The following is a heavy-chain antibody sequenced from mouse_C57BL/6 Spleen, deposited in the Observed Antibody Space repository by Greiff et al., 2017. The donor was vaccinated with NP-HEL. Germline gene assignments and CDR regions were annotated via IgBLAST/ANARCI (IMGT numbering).Heavy chain of an antibody. Sequence: QVQLQQPGAELVKPGASVKLSCKASGYTFTSYWMHWVKQRPGQGLEWIGMIHPNSGSTNYNEKFKSKATLTVDKSSSTAYMQLSSLTSEDSAVDYCARPYSNYSWFAYWGQGTLVTVSA. D-gene: IGHD2-5*01. V-gene: IGHV1-64*01. CDR3: ARPYSNYSWFAY. CDR1: GYTFTSYW. J-gene: IGHJ3*01. CDR2: IHPNSGST.